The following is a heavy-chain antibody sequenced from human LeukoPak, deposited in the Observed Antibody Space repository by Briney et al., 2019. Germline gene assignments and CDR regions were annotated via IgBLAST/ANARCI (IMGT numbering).Heavy chain of an antibody. CDR3: ARDGIVVAQADAFDI. J-gene: IGHJ3*02. D-gene: IGHD3-22*01. Sequence: GGSLRPSCAASGFTFSSYWMSWVRQAPGKGLEWVANIRQDGSEKYYVDSVKGRFTISRDNAKNSLYLQMNSLRAEDTAVYYCARDGIVVAQADAFDIWGQGTMVTVSS. V-gene: IGHV3-7*01. CDR2: IRQDGSEK. CDR1: GFTFSSYW.